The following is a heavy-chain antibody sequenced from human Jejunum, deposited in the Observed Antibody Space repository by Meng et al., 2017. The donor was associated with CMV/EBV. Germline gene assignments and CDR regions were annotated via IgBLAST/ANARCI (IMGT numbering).Heavy chain of an antibody. D-gene: IGHD1-26*01. J-gene: IGHJ4*02. V-gene: IGHV4-39*01. CDR3: ARLAVMGATNRHFNY. CDR2: IHYSGST. CDR1: GGSFSSDSSY. Sequence: GGSFSSDSSYWGWIRQPPGKGLECIGTIHYSGSTDYNPSLKSRVAISVDTSKNQFFLRLSSVTAADTAVYYCARLAVMGATNRHFNYWGQGTLVTVSS.